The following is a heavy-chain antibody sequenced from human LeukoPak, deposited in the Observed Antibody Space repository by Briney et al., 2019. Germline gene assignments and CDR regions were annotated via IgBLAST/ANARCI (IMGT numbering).Heavy chain of an antibody. CDR1: GGSISSYY. CDR2: IYYSGST. CDR3: AKGIAVSGSPFYDAFDI. V-gene: IGHV4-59*12. J-gene: IGHJ3*02. D-gene: IGHD6-19*01. Sequence: SETLSLTCTVSGGSISSYYWSWIRQPPGKGLEWIGYIYYSGSTNYNPSLKSRVTISVDTSKNQFSLKLSSVTAADTAVYYCAKGIAVSGSPFYDAFDIWGQGTMVTVSS.